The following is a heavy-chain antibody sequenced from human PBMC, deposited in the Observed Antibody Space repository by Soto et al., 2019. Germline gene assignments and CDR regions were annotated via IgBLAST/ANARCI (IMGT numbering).Heavy chain of an antibody. CDR1: GFTFSSYT. D-gene: IGHD3-22*01. V-gene: IGHV3-23*01. J-gene: IGHJ4*02. Sequence: EVQLLESGGGLVQPGGSLRLSCAASGFTFSSYTMTWVRQAPGRGLEWVSSISGSGGFTYYADSVKGRFTISRDNSKNTLYVQMNSLRAEDTAKYYCAKDGSYYDSPTESDYWGQGTLVTVSS. CDR3: AKDGSYYDSPTESDY. CDR2: ISGSGGFT.